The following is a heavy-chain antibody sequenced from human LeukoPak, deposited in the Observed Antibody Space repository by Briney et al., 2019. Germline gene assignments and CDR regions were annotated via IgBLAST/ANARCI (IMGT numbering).Heavy chain of an antibody. CDR1: GFTFSSYA. J-gene: IGHJ4*02. CDR3: AKLTAVTPSDY. Sequence: GGSLRLSCAAFGFTFSSYAMSWVRQAPGKGLEWVSAISGSGGSTYYADSVKGRFTISRDNSKNTLYLQLNSLRAEDTALYYCAKLTAVTPSDYWGQGTLVTVSS. D-gene: IGHD6-13*01. CDR2: ISGSGGST. V-gene: IGHV3-23*01.